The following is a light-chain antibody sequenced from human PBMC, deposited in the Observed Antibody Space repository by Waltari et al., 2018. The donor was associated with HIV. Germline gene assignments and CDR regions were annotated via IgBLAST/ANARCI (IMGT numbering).Light chain of an antibody. CDR2: DTN. V-gene: IGLV7-46*01. Sequence: QPVVTQEPSLSVSAGGTVTLTCGSSTGAVTTGHYVYWFQQRPGRAPRTLIYDTNKRHSGTPARFSGSLLVSFGGRAALTLSGAQPEDEADYYCLLYYSGARVFGGWTKLTV. CDR1: TGAVTTGHY. CDR3: LLYYSGARV. J-gene: IGLJ2*01.